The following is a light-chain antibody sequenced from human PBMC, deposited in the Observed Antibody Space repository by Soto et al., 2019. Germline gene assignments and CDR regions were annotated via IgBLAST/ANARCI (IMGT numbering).Light chain of an antibody. CDR2: GAS. CDR3: QQYNNRWT. J-gene: IGKJ1*01. V-gene: IGKV3-15*01. CDR1: LTVTSN. Sequence: EIVMTQSPATLSVSPGEGATLSFRASLTVTSNFAGYQQKPVQAPRLLIYGASTRATGIPARFSGSGSGTEFTLTISHLQSDAVAVYCCQQYNNRWTFGLGPQVEIK.